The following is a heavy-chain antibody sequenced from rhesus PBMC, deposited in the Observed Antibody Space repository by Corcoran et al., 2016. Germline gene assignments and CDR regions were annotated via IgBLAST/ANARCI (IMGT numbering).Heavy chain of an antibody. CDR3: ARKTRIAAAGGHFDY. CDR2: IYGGSGST. CDR1: GGSISSSNW. D-gene: IGHD6-31*01. Sequence: QVQLQESGTGLVKPSETLSLTCAVSGGSISSSNWWSWIRQSPGKGLELFGYIYGGSGSTSYNPSLKSRVTISTDTSKNQFSLKLSSVTAADTAVYYCARKTRIAAAGGHFDYWGQGVLVTVSS. V-gene: IGHV4S7*01. J-gene: IGHJ4*01.